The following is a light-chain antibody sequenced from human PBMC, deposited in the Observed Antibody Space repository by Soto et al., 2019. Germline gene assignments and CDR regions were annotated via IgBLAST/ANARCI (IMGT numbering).Light chain of an antibody. J-gene: IGKJ3*01. CDR2: ASS. Sequence: IELTESPSSLSASVGDRVTITCRASPDINYYLAWYQQKPCTAPKLLIYASSTLQIGFPSRFSGSGSGTDFTLTISSLQPEDFATYYCQQLYSYPRTFGPGTEVDIK. V-gene: IGKV1-9*01. CDR1: PDINYY. CDR3: QQLYSYPRT.